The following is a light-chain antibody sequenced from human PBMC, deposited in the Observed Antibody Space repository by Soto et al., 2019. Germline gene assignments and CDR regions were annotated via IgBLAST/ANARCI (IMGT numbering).Light chain of an antibody. V-gene: IGKV3D-11*02. CDR1: QSVGSK. Sequence: IVLTQSPATLSLSPGERATLSCKASQSVGSKLAWYQQKPGQAPRLLIYGESTRATGIPARFSGSGSGTDFTLTISSLEPEDFAVYYCQQRSNWQLTFGGGTKVDIK. CDR2: GES. J-gene: IGKJ4*01. CDR3: QQRSNWQLT.